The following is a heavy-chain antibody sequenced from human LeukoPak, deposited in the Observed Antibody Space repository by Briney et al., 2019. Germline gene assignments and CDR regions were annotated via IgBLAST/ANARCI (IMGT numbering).Heavy chain of an antibody. CDR1: GGSISSYS. V-gene: IGHV4-59*01. CDR2: INYSGST. J-gene: IGHJ6*04. CDR3: ARDTLNMVRGVGMDV. D-gene: IGHD3-10*01. Sequence: SETLSLTCTVSGGSISSYSCSWMRQPPGKGLEWMGYINYSGSTNYYPSHKSRVTVSLDTSKNQFSLKLSSVTAADTAVYYCARDTLNMVRGVGMDVWGKGTTVTVSS.